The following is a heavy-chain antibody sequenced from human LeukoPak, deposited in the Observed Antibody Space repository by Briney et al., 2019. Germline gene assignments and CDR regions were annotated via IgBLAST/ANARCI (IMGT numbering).Heavy chain of an antibody. CDR1: GGSLGGYY. D-gene: IGHD3-10*01. CDR3: ARRVTMVRGVIIPRYDY. J-gene: IGHJ4*02. V-gene: IGHV4-34*01. CDR2: INHSGST. Sequence: TLSFTFAVNGGSLGGYYWTWIRQPPGKGLEWIGEINHSGSTNYNPSLKSRVTISVDTSKNQFSLKLSSVTAADTAVYYCARRVTMVRGVIIPRYDYWGQGTLVTVSS.